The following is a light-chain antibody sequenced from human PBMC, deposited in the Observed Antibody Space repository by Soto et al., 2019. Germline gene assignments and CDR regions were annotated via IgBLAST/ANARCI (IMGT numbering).Light chain of an antibody. J-gene: IGKJ1*01. V-gene: IGKV3-15*01. Sequence: EIVLTQSPATLSLSPVDRSTLSCRASQSVNSNLAWYPLKPGQAPRLLIYGAYIRAAGIPARFTGSESGTEFTLSISSLQSEDFAVYYCQQYDDWPWTFGHGTRWIS. CDR2: GAY. CDR3: QQYDDWPWT. CDR1: QSVNSN.